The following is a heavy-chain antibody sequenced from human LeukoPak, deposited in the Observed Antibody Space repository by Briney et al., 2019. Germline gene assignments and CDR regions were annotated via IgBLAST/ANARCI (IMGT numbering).Heavy chain of an antibody. CDR1: GGSISSSSSY. Sequence: SETLSLTCTVSGGSISSSSSYWGWIRQPPGKGLEWIGTIYYSGSTNYNPSLKSRVTISVDTSKNQFSLKLSSVTAADTAVYYCARHRGGYGDYEYWGQGTLVTVSS. V-gene: IGHV4-39*01. CDR2: IYYSGST. D-gene: IGHD4-17*01. CDR3: ARHRGGYGDYEY. J-gene: IGHJ4*02.